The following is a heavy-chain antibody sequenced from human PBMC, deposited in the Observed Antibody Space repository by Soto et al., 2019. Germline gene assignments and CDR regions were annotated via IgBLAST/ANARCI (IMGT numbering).Heavy chain of an antibody. CDR1: GFSLNDYG. J-gene: IGHJ4*02. CDR2: ISYDGRNK. Sequence: PWGSLRLSCATSGFSLNDYGMHWVRQPPGKGLEWVADISYDGRNKYYTDSVRGRFTISRDISKGTLYLQMNSLRPEDTAVYYCAKSNRGAYDTPDFWGQGTPVTVSS. CDR3: AKSNRGAYDTPDF. D-gene: IGHD3-22*01. V-gene: IGHV3-30*18.